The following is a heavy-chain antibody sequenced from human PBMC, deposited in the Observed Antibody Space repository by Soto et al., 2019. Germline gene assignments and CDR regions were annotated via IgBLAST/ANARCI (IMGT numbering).Heavy chain of an antibody. CDR3: ARDQMDYDDSSGSFDY. Sequence: GGSLRLACAAAGFSFGSYWMHWVRQAPEKGLVWVSRINSDGSSTSYADSVKGRFTISRDNAKNTLYPQMNSLRAQDTAVYYCARDQMDYDDSSGSFDYSGQGTLVTVSS. V-gene: IGHV3-74*01. CDR1: GFSFGSYW. D-gene: IGHD3-22*01. J-gene: IGHJ4*02. CDR2: INSDGSST.